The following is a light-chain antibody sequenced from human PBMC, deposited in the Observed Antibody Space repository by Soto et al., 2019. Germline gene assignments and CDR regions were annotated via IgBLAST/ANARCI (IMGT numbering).Light chain of an antibody. CDR1: QDISNY. CDR3: QQYDHFPLT. J-gene: IGKJ4*01. V-gene: IGKV1-33*01. CDR2: DAS. Sequence: DIQMTRSQSPLSESVGNKVTIVCQSSQDISNYLNWYQQKPGEAPKLLIYDASNLETGVPSRFSGSGSGTDFTFTISSLQPEDIETYYCQQYDHFPLTFGGGTKVDIK.